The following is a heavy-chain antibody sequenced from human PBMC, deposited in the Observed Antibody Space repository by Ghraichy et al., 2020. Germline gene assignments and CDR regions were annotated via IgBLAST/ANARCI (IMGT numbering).Heavy chain of an antibody. CDR1: GGTFSSYA. J-gene: IGHJ4*02. D-gene: IGHD1-26*01. CDR3: AREFPQLSSGSSRFDY. V-gene: IGHV1-69*13. Sequence: SVKVSCKASGGTFSSYAISWVRQAPGQGLEWMGGIIPIFGTANCAQKFQGRVTITADESTSTAYMELSSLRSEDTAVYYCAREFPQLSSGSSRFDYWGQGTLVTVSS. CDR2: IIPIFGTA.